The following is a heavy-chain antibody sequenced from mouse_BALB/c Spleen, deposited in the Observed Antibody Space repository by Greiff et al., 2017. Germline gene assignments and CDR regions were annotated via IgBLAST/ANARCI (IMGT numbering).Heavy chain of an antibody. V-gene: IGHV1S29*02. D-gene: IGHD2-4*01. J-gene: IGHJ4*01. CDR2: IYPYNGGT. CDR1: GYTFTDYN. Sequence: VQLQQSGPELVKPGASVKISCKASGYTFTDYNMHWVKQSHGKSLEWIGYIYPYNGGTGYNQKFKSKATLTVDNSSSTAYMELRSLTSEDSAVYYCARGTMITTDAMDDWGQGTSVTVSS. CDR3: ARGTMITTDAMDD.